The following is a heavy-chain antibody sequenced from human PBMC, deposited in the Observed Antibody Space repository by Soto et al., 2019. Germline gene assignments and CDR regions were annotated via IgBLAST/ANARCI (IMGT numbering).Heavy chain of an antibody. CDR1: GGSFSTYY. J-gene: IGHJ3*02. V-gene: IGHV4-34*01. D-gene: IGHD3-9*01. Sequence: SETLSLTCFVSGGSFSTYYYSWIRQSPGKGLEWIGEINHNGNNNYSPSLKSRVTMSLDTSKNQFSLKLTSVTAADTAVYYCARGGSNDWQVAFDIWGQGTMVTVSS. CDR3: ARGGSNDWQVAFDI. CDR2: INHNGNN.